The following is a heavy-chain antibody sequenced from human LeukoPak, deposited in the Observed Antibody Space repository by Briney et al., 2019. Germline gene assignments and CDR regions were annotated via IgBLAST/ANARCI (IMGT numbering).Heavy chain of an antibody. CDR1: GFTFSSDG. CDR3: ARGSATSHLDY. CDR2: IWYDGSNK. D-gene: IGHD2-2*01. Sequence: PGGSLRLSCAASGFTFSSDGMRWVCQAPGKGLEWVAVIWYDGSNKYYADSVKGRFTISRDNSKNPLYLQMNSLRAEDTAVYYCARGSATSHLDYWGQGTLVTVSS. J-gene: IGHJ4*02. V-gene: IGHV3-33*01.